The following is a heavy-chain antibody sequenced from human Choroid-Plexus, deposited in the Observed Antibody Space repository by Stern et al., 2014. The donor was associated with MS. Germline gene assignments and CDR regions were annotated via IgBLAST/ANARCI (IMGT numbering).Heavy chain of an antibody. J-gene: IGHJ5*02. CDR1: GFTFGSCA. V-gene: IGHV3-30*18. CDR2: VSHDGSYK. D-gene: IGHD2/OR15-2a*01. Sequence: VHLVESGGGVVQPGRPLRLSCVASGFTFGSCAMHWVRQAPGKGLEWVGGVSHDGSYKYYADSVKGRFTISRDNSQNTLYMQMSSLRPEDTAVYYCAKDRQYLTYFFDHWGQESLVTVSS. CDR3: AKDRQYLTYFFDH.